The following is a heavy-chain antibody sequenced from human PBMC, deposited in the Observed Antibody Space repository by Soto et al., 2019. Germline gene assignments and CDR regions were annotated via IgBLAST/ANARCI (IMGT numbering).Heavy chain of an antibody. CDR3: ARVHSDFDY. CDR2: IYHSGGT. Sequence: QVQLQESGPGLVKPSETLSLTCTVSGGSVSSNSYYWSWIRQPPGKGLEWIGYIYHSGGTNYNPSLKNRITISVDTSKNQFSLKLNSVTAAHTAVYYCARVHSDFDYLGQGTLVTASS. J-gene: IGHJ4*02. CDR1: GGSVSSNSYY. D-gene: IGHD6-13*01. V-gene: IGHV4-61*01.